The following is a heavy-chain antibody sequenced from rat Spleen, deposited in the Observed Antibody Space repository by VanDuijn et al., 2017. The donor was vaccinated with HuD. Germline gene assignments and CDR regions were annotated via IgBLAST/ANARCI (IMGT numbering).Heavy chain of an antibody. CDR2: ILSGGST. V-gene: IGHV2S8*01. CDR1: GFSLTNNG. D-gene: IGHD1-11*01. CDR3: SRSYGGYSQHWFAY. J-gene: IGHJ3*01. Sequence: QVQLKESGPGLVQPSQTLSLTCTVSGFSLTNNGLSWVRQPPGKDLEWIAAILSGGSTYYNSVFKSRLSISRDTSKNQVFLKMSSLQTDDTAFYFCSRSYGGYSQHWFAYWGQGTLVTVSS.